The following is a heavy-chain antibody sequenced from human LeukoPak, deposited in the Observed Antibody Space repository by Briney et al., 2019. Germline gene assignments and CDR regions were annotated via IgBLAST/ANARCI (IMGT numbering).Heavy chain of an antibody. J-gene: IGHJ4*02. CDR2: IYYSGST. CDR1: GGSISSYY. CDR3: AAWRNHLFDY. Sequence: SETLSLTCTVSGGSISSYYWSWIRQPPGKGLEWIGYIYYSGSTNYNPSLKSRVTISIDTSKNQISLKLSSVTAADTAVYYCAAWRNHLFDYWGQGTLVTVSS. V-gene: IGHV4-59*03. D-gene: IGHD1-14*01.